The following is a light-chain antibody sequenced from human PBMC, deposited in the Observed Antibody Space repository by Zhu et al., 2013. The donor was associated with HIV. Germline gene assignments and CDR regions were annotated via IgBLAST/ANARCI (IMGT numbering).Light chain of an antibody. CDR1: QGIRND. Sequence: IQMTQSPSALSASVGDRVTITCRASQGIRNDLGWYQQKPGTAPKLLIYGASSLQSGVPSRFSGSGSGTDFTLTITSLQPEDFATYYCLQDYNYPYTFGQGTKLEI. J-gene: IGKJ2*01. CDR3: LQDYNYPYT. CDR2: GAS. V-gene: IGKV1-6*01.